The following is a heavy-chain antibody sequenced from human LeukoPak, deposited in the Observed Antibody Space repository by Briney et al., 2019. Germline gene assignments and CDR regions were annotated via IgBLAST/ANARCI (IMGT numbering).Heavy chain of an antibody. CDR2: MGGGGTT. Sequence: PGGSLRLSCAASGFTFNNYVMSWVRQAPGKGLEWVSAMGGGGTTYYADYVKGRFTISRDTSKNTLYLQMNSLRAEDTAMYYCAKAGRPQAVAGWIDYWGQGTLVTVSS. CDR1: GFTFNNYV. V-gene: IGHV3-23*01. CDR3: AKAGRPQAVAGWIDY. D-gene: IGHD6-19*01. J-gene: IGHJ4*02.